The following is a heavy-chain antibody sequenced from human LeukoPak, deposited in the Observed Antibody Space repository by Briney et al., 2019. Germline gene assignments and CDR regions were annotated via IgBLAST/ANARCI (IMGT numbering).Heavy chain of an antibody. D-gene: IGHD3-3*01. CDR3: AKKVHYDFWSGYYTYYYYYYYMDV. CDR1: GFTSSSYG. CDR2: IRYDGSNK. Sequence: GGSLRLSCAASGFTSSSYGMHWVRQAPGKGLEWVAFIRYDGSNKYYADSVKGRFTISRDNSKNTLYLQMNSLRAEDTAVYYCAKKVHYDFWSGYYTYYYYYYYMDVWGKGTTVTVSS. J-gene: IGHJ6*03. V-gene: IGHV3-30*02.